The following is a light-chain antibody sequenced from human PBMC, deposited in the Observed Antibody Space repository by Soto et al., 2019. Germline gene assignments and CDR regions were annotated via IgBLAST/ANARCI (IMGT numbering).Light chain of an antibody. J-gene: IGKJ5*01. CDR2: GAS. Sequence: EIVLTQSPGTLSLSPGERATLSCRASQSVSSSYLAWYQQKPGQAPRLLIYGASSRATGIPDRFSGSGSGTDCTLTISRLEPEDFAVYYWQQYGSSPPITFGQGTRLESK. V-gene: IGKV3-20*01. CDR3: QQYGSSPPIT. CDR1: QSVSSSY.